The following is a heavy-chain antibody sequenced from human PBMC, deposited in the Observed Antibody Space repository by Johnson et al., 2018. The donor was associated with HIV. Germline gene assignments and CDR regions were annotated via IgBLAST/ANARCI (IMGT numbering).Heavy chain of an antibody. V-gene: IGHV3-53*03. D-gene: IGHD5/OR15-5a*01. CDR3: ARLSKGGFDAFDI. J-gene: IGHJ3*02. Sequence: DSVKGRFTISRDNSKNTLHLQMNSLRGEDTAVYYCARLSKGGFDAFDIWGQGTVVTVSS.